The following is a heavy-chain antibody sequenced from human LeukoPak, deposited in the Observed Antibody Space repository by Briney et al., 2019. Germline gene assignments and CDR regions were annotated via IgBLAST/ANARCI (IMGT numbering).Heavy chain of an antibody. CDR3: ARGYSGYEAYWFDP. D-gene: IGHD5-12*01. CDR2: IYHSGST. CDR1: GGSISSGGYS. Sequence: SETLSLTCAVSGGSISSGGYSWSWIRQPPGKGLEWIGYIYHSGSTYYNPSLKSRVTISVDRSKNQSSLKLSSVTAADTAVYYCARGYSGYEAYWFDPWGQGTLVTVSS. J-gene: IGHJ5*02. V-gene: IGHV4-30-2*01.